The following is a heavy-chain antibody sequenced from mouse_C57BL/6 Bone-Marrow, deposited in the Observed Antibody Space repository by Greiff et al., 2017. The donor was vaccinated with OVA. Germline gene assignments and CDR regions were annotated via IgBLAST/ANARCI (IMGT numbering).Heavy chain of an antibody. CDR1: GFTFSSYA. V-gene: IGHV5-4*01. CDR2: ISAGGSYT. J-gene: IGHJ4*01. CDR3: AREDDGYLYYYAMDY. Sequence: EVQLVESGGGLVKPGGSLKLSCAASGFTFSSYAMSWVRQTPEKRLEWVATISAGGSYTYYPDNVKGRFTISRDNAKNNLYLQMSHLKSEDTAMYYCAREDDGYLYYYAMDYWGQGTSVTVSS. D-gene: IGHD2-3*01.